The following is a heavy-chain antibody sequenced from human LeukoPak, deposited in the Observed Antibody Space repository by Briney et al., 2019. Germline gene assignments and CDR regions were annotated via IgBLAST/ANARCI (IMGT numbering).Heavy chain of an antibody. J-gene: IGHJ4*02. V-gene: IGHV4-61*02. CDR3: ARHNLEWLLYVDY. CDR1: GGSISSGTYY. D-gene: IGHD3-3*01. Sequence: PSQTLSLTCTVSGGSISSGTYYWSWIRHPAGKGLEWIGRIYTSGSTNYNPSLKSRVTISVDTSKNQFSLKLSSVTAAGTAVYYCARHNLEWLLYVDYWGQGTLVTVSS. CDR2: IYTSGST.